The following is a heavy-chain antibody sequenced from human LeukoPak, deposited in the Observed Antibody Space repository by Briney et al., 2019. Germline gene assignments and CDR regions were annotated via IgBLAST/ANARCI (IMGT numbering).Heavy chain of an antibody. CDR2: INPNSGGT. CDR3: ARATAVATMKAFDY. J-gene: IGHJ4*02. Sequence: ASVKVSCEASGYTFTGYYMHWVRQAPGQGLEWMGWINPNSGGTNYAQKFQGWVTMTRDTSISTAYMELSRLRSDDTAVYYCARATAVATMKAFDYWGQGTLVTVSS. D-gene: IGHD5-12*01. V-gene: IGHV1-2*04. CDR1: GYTFTGYY.